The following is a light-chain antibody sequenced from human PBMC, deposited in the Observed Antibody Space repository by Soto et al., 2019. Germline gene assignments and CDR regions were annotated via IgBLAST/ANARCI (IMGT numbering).Light chain of an antibody. J-gene: IGKJ1*01. V-gene: IGKV3-20*01. CDR3: QQYGSSQT. CDR1: QSVSSSY. CDR2: GAS. Sequence: EIVLTQSPGTLSLSPGERATLSCRASQSVSSSYLAWYQQKPGQAPRLLIYGASDRATGIPDRFSGSGSETDFTLTISRLEPEDFAVYYCQQYGSSQTFGQGTKVEIK.